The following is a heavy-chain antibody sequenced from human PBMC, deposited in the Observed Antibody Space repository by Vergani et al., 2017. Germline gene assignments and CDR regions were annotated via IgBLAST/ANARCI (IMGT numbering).Heavy chain of an antibody. Sequence: QVQLQQWGAGLLKPSETLSLTCAVYGGSFSGYYWSWIRQPPGKGLEWIGEINHSGSTNYNPSLKSRVTISVDTSKNQFSLKLSSVTAVDTAVYYCARGVSAAAGPFDYWGQGTLVTVSS. CDR3: ARGVSAAAGPFDY. V-gene: IGHV4-34*01. D-gene: IGHD6-13*01. CDR1: GGSFSGYY. J-gene: IGHJ4*02. CDR2: INHSGST.